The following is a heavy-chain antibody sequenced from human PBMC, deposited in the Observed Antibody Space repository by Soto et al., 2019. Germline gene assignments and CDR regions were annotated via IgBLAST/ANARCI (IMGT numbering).Heavy chain of an antibody. J-gene: IGHJ4*02. CDR2: ISGSGGST. CDR1: GVTFSSYA. V-gene: IGHV3-23*01. CDR3: ARDRGYSYGLDY. D-gene: IGHD5-18*01. Sequence: GGSLRLSCAASGVTFSSYAMSWVRQAPGKGLEWVSAISGSGGSTYYADSVKGRFTISRDNSKNTLYLQMNSLRAEDTAVYYCARDRGYSYGLDYWGQGTLVTVSS.